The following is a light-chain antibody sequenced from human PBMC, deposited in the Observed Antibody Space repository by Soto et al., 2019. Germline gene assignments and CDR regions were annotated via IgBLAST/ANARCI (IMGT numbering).Light chain of an antibody. CDR1: SSDVGGYNY. Sequence: QSALTQPASVSGSPGQSITISCTGTSSDVGGYNYVSWYQQHPGKAPKLMIYEVSNRPSGVSNRFSGSKSGNTASLTISGLQVEDEDDYYCSSYTSSSTRVFGTGTKVKVL. CDR2: EVS. V-gene: IGLV2-14*01. CDR3: SSYTSSSTRV. J-gene: IGLJ1*01.